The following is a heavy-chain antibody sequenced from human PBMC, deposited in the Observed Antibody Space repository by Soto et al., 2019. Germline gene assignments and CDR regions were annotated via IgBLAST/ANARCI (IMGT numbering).Heavy chain of an antibody. CDR3: ARGTLEWWGRYYYMDV. Sequence: QVQLVESGGGVVQPGRSLRLSCAASGFTFSSYGMHWVRQAPGKGLEWVAVIWYDGSNKYYADSVKGRFTISRDNSKNTLYLQMISLRAEDTAVYYCARGTLEWWGRYYYMDVWGKGTTGTVSS. V-gene: IGHV3-33*01. J-gene: IGHJ6*03. CDR1: GFTFSSYG. CDR2: IWYDGSNK. D-gene: IGHD2-15*01.